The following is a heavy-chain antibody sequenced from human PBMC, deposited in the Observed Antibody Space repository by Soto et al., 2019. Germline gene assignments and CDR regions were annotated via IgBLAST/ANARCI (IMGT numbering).Heavy chain of an antibody. V-gene: IGHV1-2*02. D-gene: IGHD1-26*01. CDR1: GYTFTGHY. CDR2: IGPESGAT. Sequence: ASVKVSCKASGYTFTGHYIHWVRQAPEQGPEWMGEIGPESGATRYAQKFQGRVTMTKDTSITTVYMELNNLSPDDTAVYYCGRGRSGQIVVFYWGQGTPVTVSS. CDR3: GRGRSGQIVVFY. J-gene: IGHJ4*02.